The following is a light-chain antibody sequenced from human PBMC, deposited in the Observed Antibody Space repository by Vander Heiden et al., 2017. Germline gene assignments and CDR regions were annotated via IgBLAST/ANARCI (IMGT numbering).Light chain of an antibody. V-gene: IGKV2-28*01. CDR1: QSLLHSNGYNY. Sequence: DIVMTQSPLSLPVTPGEPASISCRSSQSLLHSNGYNYLDWYLQKPGQSPQLLIYLGSNRASGVPDRFSGSGSGTDFTLKISRVEAEDVGVYYCMQDPQGPTSGQGTKVEIK. J-gene: IGKJ1*01. CDR3: MQDPQGPT. CDR2: LGS.